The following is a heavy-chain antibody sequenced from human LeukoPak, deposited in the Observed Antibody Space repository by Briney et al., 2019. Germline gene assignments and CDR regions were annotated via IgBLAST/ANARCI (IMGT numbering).Heavy chain of an antibody. CDR1: GFTFSDCA. CDR2: IGSDDNK. CDR3: AVGSYLGRNFDY. J-gene: IGHJ4*02. V-gene: IGHV3-23*01. D-gene: IGHD1-26*01. Sequence: GGSLRLSCAASGFTFSDCAMTWVRQAPGKGLEWVSSIGSDDNKHYSESAKGRFTISRDNSKNTLYLQMNSLRAEDTAVYYSAVGSYLGRNFDYWGQGTLVTVSS.